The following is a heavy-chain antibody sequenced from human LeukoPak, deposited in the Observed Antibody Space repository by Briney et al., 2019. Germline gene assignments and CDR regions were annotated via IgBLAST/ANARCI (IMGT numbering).Heavy chain of an antibody. CDR2: INTNTGNP. CDR3: ASVTVDARYSSGLGALDY. V-gene: IGHV7-4-1*02. CDR1: GYTFTSYA. D-gene: IGHD5-18*01. J-gene: IGHJ4*02. Sequence: ASVKVSCKASGYTFTSYAMNWVRQAPGHGLEWMGWINTNTGNPTYAHGFTGRFVFSLDTSVSTAYLQISSLKAEDTAVYYCASVTVDARYSSGLGALDYWGQGTLVTVSS.